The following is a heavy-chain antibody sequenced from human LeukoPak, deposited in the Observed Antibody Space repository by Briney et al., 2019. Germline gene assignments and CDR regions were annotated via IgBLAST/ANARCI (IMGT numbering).Heavy chain of an antibody. CDR3: ARDLGARDY. Sequence: SVKVSRKAFEGTFSSYTISWVRQAPGQGLEWMGRIIPILGIANYAQKFQGRVTITADKSTSTAYMELSSLRSEDTAVYYCARDLGARDYWGQGTLVTVSS. D-gene: IGHD3-10*01. V-gene: IGHV1-69*04. CDR2: IIPILGIA. J-gene: IGHJ4*02. CDR1: EGTFSSYT.